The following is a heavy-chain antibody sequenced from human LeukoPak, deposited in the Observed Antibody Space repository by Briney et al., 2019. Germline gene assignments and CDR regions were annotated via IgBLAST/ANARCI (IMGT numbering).Heavy chain of an antibody. D-gene: IGHD2-2*01. CDR2: IYPGDSDT. J-gene: IGHJ4*02. V-gene: IGHV5-51*01. CDR3: ARQWGDCSSTSCYSAY. CDR1: GYSFASYW. Sequence: GESLKISCKGSGYSFASYWIAWVRQMPGKGLEWMGIIYPGDSDTRYSPSFQGQVTISADKSISTAYLQWSSLKASDTAMYYCARQWGDCSSTSCYSAYWGQGTLVTVSS.